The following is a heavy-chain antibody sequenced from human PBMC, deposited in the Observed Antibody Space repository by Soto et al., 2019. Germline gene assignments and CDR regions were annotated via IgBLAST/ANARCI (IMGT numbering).Heavy chain of an antibody. Sequence: QVQLVESGGGVVQPGRSLRLSCAASGFTFSIYGMHWVRQAPGKGLEWVAVISYDGSNQYYADSVKGRFTISRDNSKNQLYLEMNSLRVEDTAGYYWARGGQQLVRFSVEYWGQGSLVTVST. CDR2: ISYDGSNQ. D-gene: IGHD6-13*01. J-gene: IGHJ4*02. CDR3: ARGGQQLVRFSVEY. CDR1: GFTFSIYG. V-gene: IGHV3-30*03.